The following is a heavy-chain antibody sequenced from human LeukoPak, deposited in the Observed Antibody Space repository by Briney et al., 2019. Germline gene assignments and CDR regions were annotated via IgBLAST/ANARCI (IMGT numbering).Heavy chain of an antibody. J-gene: IGHJ6*02. CDR2: TYYRSKWYN. CDR1: GDSVSSNSAA. CDR3: ARGGYYGLDA. V-gene: IGHV6-1*01. Sequence: SQTLSLTCAISGDSVSSNSAAWNWIRQSPSTGLEWLGRTYYRSKWYNDYAVSVKGRITINPDTSKNQFSLQLNSVTPEDTAVYFRARGGYYGLDAWGQGTTVTVSS.